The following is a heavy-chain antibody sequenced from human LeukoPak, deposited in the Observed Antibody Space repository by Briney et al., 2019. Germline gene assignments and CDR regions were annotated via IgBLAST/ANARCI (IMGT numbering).Heavy chain of an antibody. Sequence: GGSLRLSCAASGFTFSSYSMNWVRQAPGKGLEWVSSISSISRDIYHADSVKGRFTISRDNAKNSLYLQMNSLRAEDTAVYYCARGVNSGSYPNWFDPWGQGILVTVSS. J-gene: IGHJ5*02. V-gene: IGHV3-21*01. D-gene: IGHD1-26*01. CDR1: GFTFSSYS. CDR3: ARGVNSGSYPNWFDP. CDR2: ISSISRDI.